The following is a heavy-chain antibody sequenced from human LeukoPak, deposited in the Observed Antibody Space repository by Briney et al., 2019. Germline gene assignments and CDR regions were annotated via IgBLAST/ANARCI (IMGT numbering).Heavy chain of an antibody. CDR1: GCTYSDYY. V-gene: IGHV3-11*03. CDR3: ARSSSWYLFDY. Sequence: GGSLRLSCAASGCTYSDYYMSWIRQAPGKGLEWVSYISSSSSYTNYADSVKGRFTISRDNAKNSLYLQMNSLRAEDTAVYYCARSSSWYLFDYWGQGTLVTVSS. CDR2: ISSSSSYT. D-gene: IGHD6-13*01. J-gene: IGHJ4*02.